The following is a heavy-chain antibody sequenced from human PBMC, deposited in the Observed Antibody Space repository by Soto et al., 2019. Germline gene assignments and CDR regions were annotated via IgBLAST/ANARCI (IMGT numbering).Heavy chain of an antibody. D-gene: IGHD2-2*01. V-gene: IGHV3-11*01. CDR2: ISNPAITD. CDR3: ARDLHQMLATKHYYYYLDV. J-gene: IGHJ6*03. Sequence: PGGSLRLSCVASGFSFSDHSMTWMRQAPGGGLDFVAFISNPAITDYYADSVKGRLTISRYNARNSVYLQMDSLRAEDAALYYCARDLHQMLATKHYYYYLDVWGTGTTVTVSS. CDR1: GFSFSDHS.